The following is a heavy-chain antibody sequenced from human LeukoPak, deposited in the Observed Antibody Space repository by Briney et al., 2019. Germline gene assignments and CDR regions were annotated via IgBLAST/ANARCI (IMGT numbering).Heavy chain of an antibody. J-gene: IGHJ4*02. V-gene: IGHV4-38-2*02. CDR2: IYHSGSA. D-gene: IGHD1-14*01. CDR1: GYSISSGYY. CDR3: AREGAGGKDY. Sequence: SETLSLTCAVSGYSISSGYYWGWLRQPPEKRLELIGIIYHSGSAYYNPSLRSRVTISIDTSKNQFSLKLNSVTAADTAVYYCAREGAGGKDYWGQGTLVTVSS.